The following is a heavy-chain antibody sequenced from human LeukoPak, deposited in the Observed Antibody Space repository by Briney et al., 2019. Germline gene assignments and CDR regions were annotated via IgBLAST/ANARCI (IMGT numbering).Heavy chain of an antibody. CDR1: GFSLKAYA. J-gene: IGHJ4*02. CDR2: VAHDGVNK. D-gene: IGHD5-24*01. V-gene: IGHV3-30*12. Sequence: KSGGSLRLSCATSGFSLKAYAMHWIRQAPGKGLEWVATVAHDGVNKYYLDSVKGRFTISRDNAKNTLYLQMNSLRAEDTAVYYCARSPRWLQGVFDYWGQGTLVTVSS. CDR3: ARSPRWLQGVFDY.